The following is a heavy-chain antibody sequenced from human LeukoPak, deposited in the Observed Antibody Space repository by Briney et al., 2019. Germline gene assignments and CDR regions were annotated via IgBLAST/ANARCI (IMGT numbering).Heavy chain of an antibody. Sequence: GGSLRLSCAASGFTFSSYAMHWVRQAPGKGLEWVAVISYDGSNKYYADSVKGRFTISRDNSKNTLYLQMNSLGAEDTAVYYCARGGDFWSGYYTGIDYWGQGTLVTVSS. CDR1: GFTFSSYA. CDR3: ARGGDFWSGYYTGIDY. V-gene: IGHV3-30-3*01. D-gene: IGHD3-3*01. J-gene: IGHJ4*02. CDR2: ISYDGSNK.